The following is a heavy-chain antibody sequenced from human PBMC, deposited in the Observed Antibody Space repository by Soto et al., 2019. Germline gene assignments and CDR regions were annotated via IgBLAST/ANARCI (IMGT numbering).Heavy chain of an antibody. CDR1: GFIFNSRY. Sequence: EVQLVESGGGLVQPGGSLRLSCAASGFIFNSRYMSWVRQAPGKGLEWVANITQDGSDKRCVDSVKGRFTISRDNARNSLYLQMNSLRVEDTAVYYCARVEIGSYDYWGQGALVTVSS. J-gene: IGHJ4*02. V-gene: IGHV3-7*01. CDR3: ARVEIGSYDY. D-gene: IGHD1-26*01. CDR2: ITQDGSDK.